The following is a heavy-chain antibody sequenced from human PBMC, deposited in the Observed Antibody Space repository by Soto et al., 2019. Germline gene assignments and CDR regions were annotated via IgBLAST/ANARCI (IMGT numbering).Heavy chain of an antibody. J-gene: IGHJ5*02. CDR2: IIPIFGSV. CDR3: AKGGGKDGYFGNWFDP. CDR1: GYTFTGYY. V-gene: IGHV1-69*13. D-gene: IGHD5-12*01. Sequence: SVKVSCKASGYTFTGYYMHWVRQAPGQGLEWLGRIIPIFGSVTFAQKFQGRITLTADESTTTVYMELSSLRSDDTAVYYCAKGGGKDGYFGNWFDPWGQGTQVTVSS.